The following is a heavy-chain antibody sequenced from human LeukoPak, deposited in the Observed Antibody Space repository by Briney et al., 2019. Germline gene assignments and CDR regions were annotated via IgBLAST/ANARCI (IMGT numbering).Heavy chain of an antibody. J-gene: IGHJ3*02. CDR3: YYYDSSGYYDAYAFDI. CDR2: IKQDGSEK. Sequence: GGSLRLSCAASGFTFSSYWMSWVRQAPGKGLEWVANIKQDGSEKYYVDSAKGRFTISRDNAKNSLYLQMNSLRAEDTAVYYCYYYDSSGYYDAYAFDIWGQGTMVTVSS. CDR1: GFTFSSYW. D-gene: IGHD3-22*01. V-gene: IGHV3-7*01.